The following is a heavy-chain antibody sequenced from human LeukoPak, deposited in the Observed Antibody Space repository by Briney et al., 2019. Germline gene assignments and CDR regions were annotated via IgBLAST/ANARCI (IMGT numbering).Heavy chain of an antibody. CDR1: GGSISSYY. D-gene: IGHD6-25*01. CDR3: AKAGPNWFDP. J-gene: IGHJ5*02. V-gene: IGHV4-4*09. Sequence: PSETLSLTCTVSGGSISSYYWSWLRQPPGKGLEWIGYIYTSGSTNYNPSLKSRVTISVDTSKNQFSLKLSSVTAADTAVYYCAKAGPNWFDPWGQGTLVTVSS. CDR2: IYTSGST.